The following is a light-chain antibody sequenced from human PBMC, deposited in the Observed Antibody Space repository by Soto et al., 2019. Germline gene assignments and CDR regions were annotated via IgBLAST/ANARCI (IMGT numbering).Light chain of an antibody. V-gene: IGLV2-8*01. CDR2: AVT. Sequence: QSALTQPPSASGSPGQSVTISCTGTSSDVGGYNYVSWYLQHPGTAPKLLIYAVTKRPSGVPDRFSGSKSGNTASLTVSGLQAEDEADYYCSSYAGSPYYVFGTGTKVTVL. J-gene: IGLJ1*01. CDR1: SSDVGGYNY. CDR3: SSYAGSPYYV.